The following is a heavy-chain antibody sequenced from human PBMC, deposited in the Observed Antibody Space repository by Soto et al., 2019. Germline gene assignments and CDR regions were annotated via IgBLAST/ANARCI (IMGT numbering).Heavy chain of an antibody. D-gene: IGHD3-10*01. CDR3: AKGGAGASDV. CDR2: IYSGGST. J-gene: IGHJ3*01. V-gene: IGHV3-53*01. Sequence: EVQLVESGGDLIQPGGSLRLSCAASGCSVSNKYLSWVRQAPGKGLEWVSVIYSGGSTFYADSVKGRFAISRDNSKNTLYLQMNRLTAQDTAMYFCAKGGAGASDVWGQGTMVTVSS. CDR1: GCSVSNKY.